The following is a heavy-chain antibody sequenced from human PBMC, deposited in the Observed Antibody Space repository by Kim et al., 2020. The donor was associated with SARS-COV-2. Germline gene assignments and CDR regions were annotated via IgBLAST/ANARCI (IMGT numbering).Heavy chain of an antibody. D-gene: IGHD2-21*02. Sequence: SVKVSCKASGFTFTSSAVQWVRQARGQRLEWIGWIVVGSGNTNYAQKFQERVTITRDMSTSTAYMELSSLRSEDTAVYYCAMTVGAYCGGDCYFDYWGQGTLVTVSS. V-gene: IGHV1-58*01. CDR3: AMTVGAYCGGDCYFDY. J-gene: IGHJ4*02. CDR1: GFTFTSSA. CDR2: IVVGSGNT.